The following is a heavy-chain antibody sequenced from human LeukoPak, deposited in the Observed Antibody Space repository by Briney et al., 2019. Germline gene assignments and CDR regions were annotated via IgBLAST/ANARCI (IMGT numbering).Heavy chain of an antibody. J-gene: IGHJ4*02. V-gene: IGHV1-8*01. CDR3: ATSSSLTTALDY. D-gene: IGHD2-21*02. CDR2: MNPNSGNT. Sequence: GASVKVSCKASGYTLTSYDINWVRQATGQGLEWMGWMNPNSGNTGYAQKFQGRVTMTRNTSISTAYMELSSLRSEDTAVYYCATSSSLTTALDYWGQGTLVTVSS. CDR1: GYTLTSYD.